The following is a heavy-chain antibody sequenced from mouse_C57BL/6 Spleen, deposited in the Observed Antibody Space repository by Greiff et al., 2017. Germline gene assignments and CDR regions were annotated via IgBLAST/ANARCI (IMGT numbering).Heavy chain of an antibody. D-gene: IGHD2-4*01. CDR1: GYAFSSYW. CDR2: IYPGDGDT. J-gene: IGHJ4*01. CDR3: ASSIYYDAMDY. Sequence: VQLQQSGAELVKPGASVKISCKASGYAFSSYWMNWVKQRPGKGLEWIGQIYPGDGDTNYNGKFKGKATLTADKSSSTAYMQLSSLTSEDSAVYFCASSIYYDAMDYWGQGTSVTVSS. V-gene: IGHV1-80*01.